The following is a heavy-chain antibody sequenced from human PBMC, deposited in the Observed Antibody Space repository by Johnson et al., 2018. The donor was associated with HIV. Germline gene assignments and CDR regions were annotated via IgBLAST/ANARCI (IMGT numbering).Heavy chain of an antibody. D-gene: IGHD5-12*01. V-gene: IGHV3-20*03. J-gene: IGHJ3*02. CDR2: INWNGGIT. Sequence: DDYGMRWVRQPPGKGLEWVSGINWNGGITGYADSVKGRFTISRDNAKNSLYLQMNSLRAEDTALYYCARRDGFDYGNAFDIWGQGTMVTVSS. CDR3: ARRDGFDYGNAFDI. CDR1: DDYG.